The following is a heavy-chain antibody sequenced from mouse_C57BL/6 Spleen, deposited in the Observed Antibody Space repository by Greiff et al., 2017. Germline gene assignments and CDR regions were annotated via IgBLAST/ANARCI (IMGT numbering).Heavy chain of an antibody. CDR1: GYSFTSSC. D-gene: IGHD2-5*01. CDR2: INPRTGDT. J-gene: IGHJ1*03. CDR3: ARGAYYSNGYFDV. Sequence: VQLQQSGPELVKPGASVKLSCKASGYSFTSSCMNWVKQSPGKSLEWIGEINPRTGDTTYNQKFKGKATLAVDKSSSTAYMQLKSLTSEASAVYECARGAYYSNGYFDVWGTGTTVTVSS. V-gene: IGHV1-42*01.